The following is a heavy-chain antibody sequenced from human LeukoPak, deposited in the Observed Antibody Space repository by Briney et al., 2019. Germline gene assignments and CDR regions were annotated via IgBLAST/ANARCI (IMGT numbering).Heavy chain of an antibody. J-gene: IGHJ4*02. CDR2: IYHTGRT. D-gene: IGHD3-3*01. V-gene: IGHV4-38-2*02. Sequence: SETLSLTCTVSGFSISSAYYWGWIRQPPGKGLEWIGSIYHTGRTYYNPSLKSRVTISVDTSKNQFSLKLSSVTAADTAVYFCARGAEYYAIWRGYAGYSDYWGQGISVTVSS. CDR3: ARGAEYYAIWRGYAGYSDY. CDR1: GFSISSAYY.